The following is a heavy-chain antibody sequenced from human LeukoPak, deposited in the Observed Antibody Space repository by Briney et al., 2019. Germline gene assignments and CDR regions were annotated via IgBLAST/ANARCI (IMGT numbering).Heavy chain of an antibody. CDR1: GFTFSSYG. CDR2: IWFDGSNK. CDR3: ARPDYDSSGYADY. Sequence: PGGSLRLSCAASGFTFSSYGMHWVCQAPGKGLEWVAVIWFDGSNKYYADSVKGRFTISRDNSKNTLYLQMNSLRAEDTAVYYCARPDYDSSGYADYWGQGTLVTISS. J-gene: IGHJ4*02. D-gene: IGHD3-22*01. V-gene: IGHV3-33*01.